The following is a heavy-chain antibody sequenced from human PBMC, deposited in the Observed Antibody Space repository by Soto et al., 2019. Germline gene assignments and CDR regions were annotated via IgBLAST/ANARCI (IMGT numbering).Heavy chain of an antibody. Sequence: SETLSLTCAVSGVSFSGFRWSYIRQSPGKGLEWIGEIDHSGITFYNPSLESRVTISLDTSKSQFSLELNTVTAADSAVYYCARRTLSMIRGAFDFWGQGTLVTVSS. J-gene: IGHJ4*02. CDR1: GVSFSGFR. CDR2: IDHSGIT. V-gene: IGHV4-34*01. D-gene: IGHD3-10*01. CDR3: ARRTLSMIRGAFDF.